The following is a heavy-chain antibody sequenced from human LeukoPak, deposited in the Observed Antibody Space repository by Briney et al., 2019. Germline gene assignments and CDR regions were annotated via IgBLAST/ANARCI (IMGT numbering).Heavy chain of an antibody. J-gene: IGHJ4*02. D-gene: IGHD5-24*01. Sequence: QAGGSLRLSCADSGFIVSSTYMSWVRQAQGKGLEWVSVIYSGGTTYYADSVKGRFTISRDNSKNTLYLQMNSLRAEDTAVYYCARGGDGYNSGLDYWGQGTLVTVS. CDR2: IYSGGTT. V-gene: IGHV3-53*01. CDR3: ARGGDGYNSGLDY. CDR1: GFIVSSTY.